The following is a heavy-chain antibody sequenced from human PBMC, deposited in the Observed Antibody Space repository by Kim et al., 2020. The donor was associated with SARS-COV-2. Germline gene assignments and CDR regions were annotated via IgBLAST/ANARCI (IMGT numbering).Heavy chain of an antibody. V-gene: IGHV1-8*01. J-gene: IGHJ3*02. CDR2: MNPNSGNT. Sequence: ASVKVSCKASGYTFTSYDINWVRQATGQWLEWMGWMNPNSGNTGYAQKFQDRVTMTRNTSISTAYMELSSLRSEDTAVYYCARVEYGSVGFDIWGQGTMVTVSS. CDR3: ARVEYGSVGFDI. D-gene: IGHD3-10*01. CDR1: GYTFTSYD.